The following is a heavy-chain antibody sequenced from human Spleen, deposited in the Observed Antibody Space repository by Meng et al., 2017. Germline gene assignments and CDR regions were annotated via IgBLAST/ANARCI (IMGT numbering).Heavy chain of an antibody. V-gene: IGHV1-8*01. CDR1: GDTSTSYD. J-gene: IGHJ4*02. Sequence: QVHLLQSGPEVKTPGASVRVSCKASGDTSTSYDLNWVRQAPGQGLEWMGWINVHRGDSGSARKFQGRVTMTWDNSITTAYMELRNLRSDDTGVYYCARGTPGRRYADYWGQGTLVTVSS. CDR3: ARGTPGRRYADY. CDR2: INVHRGDS. D-gene: IGHD3-10*01.